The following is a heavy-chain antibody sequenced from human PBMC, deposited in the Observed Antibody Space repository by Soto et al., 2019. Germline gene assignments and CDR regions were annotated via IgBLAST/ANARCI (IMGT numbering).Heavy chain of an antibody. CDR1: GGFISSDY. D-gene: IGHD3-9*01. CDR2: IYYSGST. CDR3: ARGLQRIRYFDWLPKLGFDY. V-gene: IGHV4-59*01. J-gene: IGHJ4*02. Sequence: PSETLSLTCTVSGGFISSDYWSWIRQPPGKGLEWIGYIYYSGSTNYNPSLKSRVTISVDTSKNQFSLKLSSVTAADTAVYYCARGLQRIRYFDWLPKLGFDYWGQGTLVTVSS.